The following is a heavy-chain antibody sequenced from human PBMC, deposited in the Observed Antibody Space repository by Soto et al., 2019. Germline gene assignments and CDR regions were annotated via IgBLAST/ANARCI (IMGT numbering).Heavy chain of an antibody. CDR2: IYSGGST. J-gene: IGHJ4*02. CDR3: ARGPGGFGDFSLDY. Sequence: QVQLQESGPGLVKPSETLSLSCGVSGGSISQYYWSWIRQPAGKGLEWIWRIYSGGSTNYNPSLESRVTMSVDTSKNKFSLTLSSVTAADTSVYYCARGPGGFGDFSLDYWGQGTLVTVSS. D-gene: IGHD3-10*01. CDR1: GGSISQYY. V-gene: IGHV4-4*07.